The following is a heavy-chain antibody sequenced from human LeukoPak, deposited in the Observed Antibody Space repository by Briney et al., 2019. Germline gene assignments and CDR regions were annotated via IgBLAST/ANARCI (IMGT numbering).Heavy chain of an antibody. J-gene: IGHJ2*01. Sequence: AGGTLRLSCAASGISFSSHGMNWVRQPPGKGLEWIGEINHSGSTNYNPSLKSRVTISVDTSKNQFSLKLSSVTAADTAVYYCARLPVVVTARYWYFDLWGRGTLVTVSS. CDR3: ARLPVVVTARYWYFDL. CDR1: GISFSSHG. CDR2: INHSGST. D-gene: IGHD2-21*02. V-gene: IGHV4-34*01.